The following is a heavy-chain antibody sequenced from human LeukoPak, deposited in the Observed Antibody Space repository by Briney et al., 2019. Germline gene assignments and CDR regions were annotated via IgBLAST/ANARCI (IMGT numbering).Heavy chain of an antibody. CDR3: ARGDGYNYYGGY. V-gene: IGHV3-21*01. CDR1: GFTFSSYA. CDR2: ISSSSSYI. J-gene: IGHJ4*02. D-gene: IGHD5-24*01. Sequence: GGSLRLSCAASGFTFSSYAMSWVRQDPGKGLEWVSSISSSSSYIYYADSVKGRFTISRDNAKNSLYLQMNSLRAEDTAVYYCARGDGYNYYGGYWGQGALVTVSS.